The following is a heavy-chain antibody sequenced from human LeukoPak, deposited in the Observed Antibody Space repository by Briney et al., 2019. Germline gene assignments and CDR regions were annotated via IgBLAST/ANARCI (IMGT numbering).Heavy chain of an antibody. CDR2: IYYSGST. V-gene: IGHV4-59*01. CDR1: GDSISSYY. Sequence: PSETLSLTCTVSGDSISSYYWSWIRQPPGKGLEWIGYIYYSGSTNYNPSLKSRVTILLDTSKNHFSLKLSSVAAADTAVYYCARIPTPSSWYLYYYYMDVWGKGTTVTVSS. J-gene: IGHJ6*03. CDR3: ARIPTPSSWYLYYYYMDV. D-gene: IGHD6-13*01.